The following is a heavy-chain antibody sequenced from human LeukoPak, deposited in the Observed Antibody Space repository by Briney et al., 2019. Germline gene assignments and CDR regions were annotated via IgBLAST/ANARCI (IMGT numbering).Heavy chain of an antibody. J-gene: IGHJ4*02. CDR1: GFTFSSYW. V-gene: IGHV3-74*01. Sequence: PGGSLRLSCAASGFTFSSYWMHWVRQAPGKGLVWVSHIFSDASGTSYADSVKGRFTISRDNSKNALYLQMNSLRGEDTAVYYCFGITVTDVPYWGQGTLVTVSS. CDR2: IFSDASGT. CDR3: FGITVTDVPY. D-gene: IGHD1-7*01.